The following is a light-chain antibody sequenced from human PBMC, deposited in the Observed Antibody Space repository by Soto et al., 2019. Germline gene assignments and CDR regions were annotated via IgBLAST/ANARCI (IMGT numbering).Light chain of an antibody. CDR1: QDIRNN. Sequence: DIQMTQSPSSLATSVGDSVAITCQASQDIRNNLNWYQQKQGKAPKPLIYDASNLETGVPSRFSGSGSGTDFTLTISSLQPEDVATYYCQQFDELPRTFGQGTKLEIK. J-gene: IGKJ2*01. CDR3: QQFDELPRT. CDR2: DAS. V-gene: IGKV1-33*01.